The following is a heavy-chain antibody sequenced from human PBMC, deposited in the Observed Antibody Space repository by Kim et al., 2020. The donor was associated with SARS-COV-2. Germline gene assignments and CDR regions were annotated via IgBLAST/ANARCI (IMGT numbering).Heavy chain of an antibody. J-gene: IGHJ3*02. V-gene: IGHV3-9*01. Sequence: GGSLRLSCAASGFTFDDYAMHWVRQAPGKGLEWVSGISWNSGSIGYADSVKGRFTISRDNAKNSLYLQMNSLRAEDTALYYCAKGGDDSSPVDAFDIWGQGTMVTVSS. CDR1: GFTFDDYA. CDR3: AKGGDDSSPVDAFDI. CDR2: ISWNSGSI. D-gene: IGHD3-22*01.